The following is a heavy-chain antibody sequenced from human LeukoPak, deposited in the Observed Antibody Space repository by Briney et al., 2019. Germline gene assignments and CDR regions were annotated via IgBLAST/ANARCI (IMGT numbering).Heavy chain of an antibody. Sequence: GGSLRLSCAASGFTFSSYAIHWVRQAPGKGLEYVSAISSNGGSTYYANSVKGRFTISRDNSKNTLYLQMGSLRAEDMAVYYCAREFTGYIGNAFDIWGQGTMVTVSS. CDR2: ISSNGGST. V-gene: IGHV3-64*01. J-gene: IGHJ3*02. D-gene: IGHD1-26*01. CDR3: AREFTGYIGNAFDI. CDR1: GFTFSSYA.